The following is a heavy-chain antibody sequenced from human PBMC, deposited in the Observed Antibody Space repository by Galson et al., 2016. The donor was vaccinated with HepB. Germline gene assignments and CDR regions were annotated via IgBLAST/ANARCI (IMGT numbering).Heavy chain of an antibody. Sequence: LRLSCAASGFTLSTYDIQWVRQGTGKGLQWVSSIGKGGDTHYLGSAKGRFIISRENAKNSVYLQMNSLRAEDTAVYYCARDLSGHGMDVWGQGTTVTVSS. V-gene: IGHV3-13*01. D-gene: IGHD3-3*01. CDR2: IGKGGDT. J-gene: IGHJ6*02. CDR1: GFTLSTYD. CDR3: ARDLSGHGMDV.